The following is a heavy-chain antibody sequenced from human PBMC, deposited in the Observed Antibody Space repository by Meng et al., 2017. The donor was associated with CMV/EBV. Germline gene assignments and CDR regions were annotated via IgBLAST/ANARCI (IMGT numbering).Heavy chain of an antibody. J-gene: IGHJ6*02. CDR3: AREEYCSSTSCSPQFGYYYYYGMDV. CDR2: INPNSGGT. CDR1: AYTFTVYY. V-gene: IGHV1-2*02. Sequence: ASVKVSCKASAYTFTVYYMHLVRQAPGQGLEWMGWINPNSGGTNYAQKFQGRVTMTRDTSISTAYMELSSPRSDDTAVYYCAREEYCSSTSCSPQFGYYYYYGMDVWGQGTTVTVSS. D-gene: IGHD2-2*01.